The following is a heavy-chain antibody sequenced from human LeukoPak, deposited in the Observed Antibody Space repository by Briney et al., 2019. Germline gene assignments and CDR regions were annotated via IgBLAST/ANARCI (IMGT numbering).Heavy chain of an antibody. CDR2: INSDGSST. CDR3: ARVDPKAPGDYS. D-gene: IGHD2-2*03. V-gene: IGHV3-74*03. CDR1: GFIFSSYW. Sequence: GGSLRLSCAASGFIFSSYWMHWVRQAPGKGLVWVPRINSDGSSTKYADSVKGRFTISRDNAKNTLYVQMNNLRAEDTAVYYCARVDPKAPGDYSWGRGTLVTVSS. J-gene: IGHJ4*02.